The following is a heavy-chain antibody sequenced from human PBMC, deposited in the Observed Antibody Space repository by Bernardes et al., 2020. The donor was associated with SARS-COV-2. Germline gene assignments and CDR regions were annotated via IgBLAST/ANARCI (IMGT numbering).Heavy chain of an antibody. Sequence: SETLSLTCAVSGYSISSGYYWGWIRQPPGKGLEWIGSIYHSGSTYYNPSLKSRVTISVDTSKNQFSLKLSSVTAADTAVYYCAREGSGYDFWSGYYTDAFDFWCQWTMITVS. CDR3: AREGSGYDFWSGYYTDAFDF. CDR2: IYHSGST. V-gene: IGHV4-38-2*02. J-gene: IGHJ3*01. D-gene: IGHD3-3*01. CDR1: GYSISSGYY.